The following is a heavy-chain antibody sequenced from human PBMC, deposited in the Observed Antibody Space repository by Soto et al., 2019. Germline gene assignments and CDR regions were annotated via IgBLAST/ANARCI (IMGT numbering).Heavy chain of an antibody. CDR1: GFTFSSYA. CDR3: AKVRIVQQWLVYY. CDR2: IGGSGGST. J-gene: IGHJ4*02. V-gene: IGHV3-23*01. D-gene: IGHD6-19*01. Sequence: GGSLRLSCAASGFTFSSYAMSWVRQTPGKGLEWVSGIGGSGGSTYFADSVKGRFTISRDNSKNTLYLQMNSLRAEDTAVYYCAKVRIVQQWLVYYWGQGTLVTVSS.